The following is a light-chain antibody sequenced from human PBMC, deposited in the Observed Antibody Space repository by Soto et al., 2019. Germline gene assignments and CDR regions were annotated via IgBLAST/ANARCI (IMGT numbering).Light chain of an antibody. J-gene: IGKJ5*01. Sequence: DGQMSQSPSSLSSSLGDSVTLTCRAAESISRHLNWYQKKPGRAPDLLIYAASTLQNGVPSRFTGSGSGTEFTLTITGRQLEDFATYCCQQDYRTLATFGQGTRLEIK. CDR1: ESISRH. V-gene: IGKV1-39*01. CDR3: QQDYRTLAT. CDR2: AAS.